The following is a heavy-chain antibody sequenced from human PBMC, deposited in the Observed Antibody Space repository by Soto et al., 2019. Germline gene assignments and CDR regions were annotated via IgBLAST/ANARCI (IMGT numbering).Heavy chain of an antibody. D-gene: IGHD3-10*01. V-gene: IGHV3-30*18. Sequence: QVQLVESGGGVVQPGRSLRLSCAASGFTFSSYGMHWVRQAPGKGLEWVAVISFDGTNKYYGDSVTGRFTISRDNSKNTMYLQMNSLRAEDTAVYYWAKDTATIIRGGRSAHPGYWGQGTLVTVSS. J-gene: IGHJ4*02. CDR2: ISFDGTNK. CDR3: AKDTATIIRGGRSAHPGY. CDR1: GFTFSSYG.